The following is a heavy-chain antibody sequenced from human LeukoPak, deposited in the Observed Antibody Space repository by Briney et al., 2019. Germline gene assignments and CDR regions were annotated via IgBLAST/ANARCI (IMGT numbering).Heavy chain of an antibody. D-gene: IGHD3-22*01. V-gene: IGHV3-20*04. Sequence: RSGGSLRLSCAASGFTFDDYGMSWVRQAPGKGLEWVSGINWNGGSTGYADSVKGRFTISRDNSKNSLYLQMNSLRAEDTALYYCAKNGLDVHYYDSSGIEDYMDVWGKGTTVTVSS. J-gene: IGHJ6*03. CDR3: AKNGLDVHYYDSSGIEDYMDV. CDR2: INWNGGST. CDR1: GFTFDDYG.